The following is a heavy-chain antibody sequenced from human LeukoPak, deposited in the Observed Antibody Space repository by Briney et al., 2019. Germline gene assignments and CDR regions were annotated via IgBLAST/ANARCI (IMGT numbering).Heavy chain of an antibody. CDR1: GGSFSGYY. Sequence: PSETLSLTCAVYGGSFSGYYWSWIRQPPGKGLEWIGEINHSGSTNYNPSLKSRVTISVDTSKNQFSLKLSSVTAADTAVYYCARSPTLLRYFDYWGQGTLVTVSS. J-gene: IGHJ4*02. V-gene: IGHV4-34*01. CDR2: INHSGST. CDR3: ARSPTLLRYFDY. D-gene: IGHD2-15*01.